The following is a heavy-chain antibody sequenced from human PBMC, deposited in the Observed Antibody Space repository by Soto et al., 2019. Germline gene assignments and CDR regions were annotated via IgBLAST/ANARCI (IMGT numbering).Heavy chain of an antibody. CDR2: MNLYSVNT. CDR3: ARSMAGNDYFHMDV. D-gene: IGHD3-10*01. J-gene: IGHJ6*03. Sequence: QVQLVQSGAEVKKPGASVRVSCMASGYTFFNYDINWVRQATGQGPEWMGWMNLYSVNTGYAPEFQGRLTMTRSTSINTAYMELSSLRSDDTAIYYCARSMAGNDYFHMDVWGEGTTV. CDR1: GYTFFNYD. V-gene: IGHV1-8*01.